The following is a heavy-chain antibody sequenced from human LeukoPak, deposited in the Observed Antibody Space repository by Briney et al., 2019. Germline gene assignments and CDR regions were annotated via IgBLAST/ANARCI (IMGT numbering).Heavy chain of an antibody. D-gene: IGHD6-19*01. V-gene: IGHV3-23*01. CDR3: AKASRQGAVASPLDY. J-gene: IGHJ4*02. Sequence: GGSLRLSCAASGFTFTTYAMSWVRQAPGKGLEWVSAIGGGGVRTYYADSVKGRFTISRDNSKDTLFLQMDSLRAEDTAVYYCAKASRQGAVASPLDYWGQGTLVTVSS. CDR1: GFTFTTYA. CDR2: IGGGGVRT.